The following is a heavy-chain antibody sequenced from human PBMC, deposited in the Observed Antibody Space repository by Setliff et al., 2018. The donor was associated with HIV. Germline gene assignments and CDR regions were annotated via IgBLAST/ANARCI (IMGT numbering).Heavy chain of an antibody. V-gene: IGHV1-69*05. Sequence: SVKVSCKASGGTFRNYGLSWVRQAPGQGLEWMGAIMPFFGPANYAQKFQGRVTITTDESTSTVYMELSSLRSEDTAVYYCAMSMTTYPVSRAFDIWGQGTMVTVSS. CDR1: GGTFRNYG. D-gene: IGHD4-4*01. CDR3: AMSMTTYPVSRAFDI. CDR2: IMPFFGPA. J-gene: IGHJ3*02.